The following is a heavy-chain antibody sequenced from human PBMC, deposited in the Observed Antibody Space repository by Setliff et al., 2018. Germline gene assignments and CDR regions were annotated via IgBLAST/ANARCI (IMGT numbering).Heavy chain of an antibody. D-gene: IGHD3-10*01. Sequence: ETLSLTCSASGDSISTSSYYWRWIRQPPGKGLEWIGSIYYRGSTYHNPSLKSRVTVSVDTSKNQFSLKLSSVTAADTAVYYCARSSSGSPHYYYAMDVWGQGTTVTVSS. CDR2: IYYRGST. CDR3: ARSSSGSPHYYYAMDV. J-gene: IGHJ6*02. CDR1: GDSISTSSYY. V-gene: IGHV4-39*07.